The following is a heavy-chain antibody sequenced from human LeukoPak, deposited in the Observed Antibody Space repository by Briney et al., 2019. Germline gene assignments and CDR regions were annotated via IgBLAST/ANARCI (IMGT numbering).Heavy chain of an antibody. D-gene: IGHD4-11*01. V-gene: IGHV3-30*18. CDR1: GFSFSYYG. CDR3: AKFHTVTTTY. Sequence: GRSLRLSCSASGFSFSYYGFHWVRQAPGQGLEWVALISYDGTNKYYADSVKGRFTISRGNSKNTLFLQMNSLRAEDTAVYYCAKFHTVTTTYWGQGTLVTVSS. CDR2: ISYDGTNK. J-gene: IGHJ4*02.